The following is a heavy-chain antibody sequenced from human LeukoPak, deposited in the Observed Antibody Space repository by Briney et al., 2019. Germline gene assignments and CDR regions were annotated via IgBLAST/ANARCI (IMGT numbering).Heavy chain of an antibody. D-gene: IGHD1-1*01. CDR3: ARLKGGNDLSANWFDS. CDR2: IYYSGST. J-gene: IGHJ5*01. CDR1: GGSISSSSYY. Sequence: SETLSLTCTVSGGSISSSSYYWGWIRQPPGKGLEWIGSIYYSGSTYYNPSLKSRVTISVDTSKNQFSLKLSSVTAADTAVYYCARLKGGNDLSANWFDSWGQGTLVTVSS. V-gene: IGHV4-39*01.